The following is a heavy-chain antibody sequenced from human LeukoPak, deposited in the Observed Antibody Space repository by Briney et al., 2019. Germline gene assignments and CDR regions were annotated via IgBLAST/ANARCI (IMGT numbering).Heavy chain of an antibody. CDR3: ARHSGIAAAPFDY. Sequence: PSGTLSLTCAVSGYSISSGYYWGWIRQPPGKGLEWIGSIYHSGSTYYNPSLKSRVTISVDTSKNQFSLKLSSVTAADTAVYYCARHSGIAAAPFDYWGQGTLVTVSS. CDR1: GYSISSGYY. CDR2: IYHSGST. V-gene: IGHV4-38-2*01. D-gene: IGHD6-13*01. J-gene: IGHJ4*02.